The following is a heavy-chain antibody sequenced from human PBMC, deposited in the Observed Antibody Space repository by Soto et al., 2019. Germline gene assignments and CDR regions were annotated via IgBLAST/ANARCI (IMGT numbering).Heavy chain of an antibody. J-gene: IGHJ6*02. Sequence: ASVKVSCKASGYTFTSYYMHWVRQAPGQGLEWMGIINPSGGSTSYAQKFQGRVTMTRDTSTSTVYMELSSPRSEDTAVYYCARGGGYCTNGVCYTRKDYGMDVWGQGTTVTVSS. CDR3: ARGGGYCTNGVCYTRKDYGMDV. D-gene: IGHD2-8*01. CDR2: INPSGGST. V-gene: IGHV1-46*01. CDR1: GYTFTSYY.